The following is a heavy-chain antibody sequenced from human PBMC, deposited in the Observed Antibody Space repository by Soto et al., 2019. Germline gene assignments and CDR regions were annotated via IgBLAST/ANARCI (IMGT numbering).Heavy chain of an antibody. CDR2: INAGNGNT. J-gene: IGHJ6*03. CDR3: ANSWISPHYHYMDV. CDR1: GYTFTSYL. Sequence: ASVKVSCKASGYTFTSYLMHWVRQAPGQRLEWMGWINAGNGNTKYSQKFQGRVTITRDTSASTAYMELSSLTSEDTAVFYCANSWISPHYHYMDVWGKGTTVTVSS. D-gene: IGHD1-20*01. V-gene: IGHV1-3*01.